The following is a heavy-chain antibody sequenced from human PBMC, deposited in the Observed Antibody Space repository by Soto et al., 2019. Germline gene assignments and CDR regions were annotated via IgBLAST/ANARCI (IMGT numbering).Heavy chain of an antibody. D-gene: IGHD4-17*01. V-gene: IGHV4-61*01. CDR3: ARYGQYAFDI. CDR2: IDYSGST. CDR1: GGSVSSGSYY. J-gene: IGHJ3*02. Sequence: QVQLQESGPGLVKPSETLSLTCTVSGGSVSSGSYYWSWIRQPPGKGLEWIGYIDYSGSTNYNPSRKSRVTMSLDTSENPYSLRLRSVTAADSSVDYCARYGQYAFDIWGHGTMVTVSS.